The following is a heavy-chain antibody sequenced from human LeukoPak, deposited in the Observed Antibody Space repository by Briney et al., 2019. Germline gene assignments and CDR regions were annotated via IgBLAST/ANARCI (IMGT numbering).Heavy chain of an antibody. D-gene: IGHD6-19*01. CDR1: GFTFSSYW. CDR2: INSDGSST. Sequence: GGSLRLSCAASGFTFSSYWMHWVRQAPGKGLVWVSRINSDGSSTSYADSVKGRFTISRDKAKDTLYLQMNSLRVEDTAVYYCARFSSGWSPSGFDYWGQGTLVTVSS. J-gene: IGHJ4*02. CDR3: ARFSSGWSPSGFDY. V-gene: IGHV3-74*01.